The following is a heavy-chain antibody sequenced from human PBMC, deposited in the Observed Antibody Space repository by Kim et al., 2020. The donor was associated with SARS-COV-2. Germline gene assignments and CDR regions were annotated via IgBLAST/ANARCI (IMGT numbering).Heavy chain of an antibody. V-gene: IGHV4-39*07. CDR2: IYYSGST. Sequence: SETLSLTCTVSGGSISSSSYYWGWIRQPPGKGLEWIGSIYYSGSTYYNPSLKSRVTISVDTSKNQFSLKLSSVTAADTAVYYCARESRMKYSSREEAFD. CDR1: GGSISSSSYY. J-gene: IGHJ3*02. CDR3: ARESRMKYSSREEAFD. D-gene: IGHD6-13*01.